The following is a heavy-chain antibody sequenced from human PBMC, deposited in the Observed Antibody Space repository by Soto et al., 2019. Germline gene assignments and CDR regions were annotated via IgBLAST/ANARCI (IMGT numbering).Heavy chain of an antibody. Sequence: QVQLQESGPGLVKPSQTLSLTCTVSGGSISSRTSYWSWIRQHPGKGLEWIGYIYYGGDSFYNPSRKSRVTKEINKSENLPPLNRNAETAADRAVYLWAREGGGGVDCWGQGTLVTVAS. CDR3: AREGGGGVDC. J-gene: IGHJ4*02. CDR1: GGSISSRTSY. D-gene: IGHD1-26*01. V-gene: IGHV4-31*03. CDR2: IYYGGDS.